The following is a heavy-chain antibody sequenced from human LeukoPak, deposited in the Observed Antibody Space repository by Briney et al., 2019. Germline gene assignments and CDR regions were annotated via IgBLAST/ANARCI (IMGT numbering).Heavy chain of an antibody. Sequence: SETLSLTCAVYGGSFSGYYWSWIRQPPGKGLEWIGEINHSGSTNYNPSLKSRVTISVNTSKNQFSLKLTSVTAADTAVYYCARAGFALAPHRGTPFDYWGQGTLVTVSS. V-gene: IGHV4-34*01. CDR3: ARAGFALAPHRGTPFDY. CDR1: GGSFSGYY. J-gene: IGHJ4*02. D-gene: IGHD6-6*01. CDR2: INHSGST.